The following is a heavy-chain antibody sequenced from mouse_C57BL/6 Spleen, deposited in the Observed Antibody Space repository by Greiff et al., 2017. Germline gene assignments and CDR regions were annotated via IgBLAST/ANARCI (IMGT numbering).Heavy chain of an antibody. Sequence: VQLQQPGAELVKPGASVKLSCKASGYTFTSYWMHWVKQRPGQGLEWIGMIHPNSGSTNYNEKFKSKATLTVDKSSSTAYMQLSSLTSEDSAVYYCARNTLDYYAMDYWGQGTSVTVSS. J-gene: IGHJ4*01. CDR1: GYTFTSYW. CDR3: ARNTLDYYAMDY. CDR2: IHPNSGST. V-gene: IGHV1-64*01.